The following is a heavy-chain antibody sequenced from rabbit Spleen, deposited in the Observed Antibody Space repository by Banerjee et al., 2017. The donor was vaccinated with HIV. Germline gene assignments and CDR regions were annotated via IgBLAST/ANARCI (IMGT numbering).Heavy chain of an antibody. Sequence: QEQLVESGGGLVKPGASLTLTCKASGFPFSNKAVMCWVRQAPGKGLEWIACIDIGSSGFTYFATWAKGRFTISKTSSTTVTLQMTRLTAADTATYFCARDTSTSFSSYGMDLWGPGTLVTVS. J-gene: IGHJ6*01. V-gene: IGHV1S45*01. CDR2: IDIGSSGFT. CDR3: ARDTSTSFSSYGMDL. D-gene: IGHD1-1*01. CDR1: GFPFSNKAV.